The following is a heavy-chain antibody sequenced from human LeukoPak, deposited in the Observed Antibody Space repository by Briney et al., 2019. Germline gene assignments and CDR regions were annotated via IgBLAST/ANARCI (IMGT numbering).Heavy chain of an antibody. D-gene: IGHD3-10*01. Sequence: GGSLRLSCAASGFTFSSYGMHWVRQAPGKGLERVAVISYDGSNKYYADSVKGRFTISRDNSKNTLYLQMNSLRAEDTAVYYCAKGSGSFDYWGQGTLVTVSS. CDR1: GFTFSSYG. V-gene: IGHV3-30*18. CDR3: AKGSGSFDY. CDR2: ISYDGSNK. J-gene: IGHJ4*02.